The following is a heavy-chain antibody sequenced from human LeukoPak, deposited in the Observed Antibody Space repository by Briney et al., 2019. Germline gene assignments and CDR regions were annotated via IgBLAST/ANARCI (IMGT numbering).Heavy chain of an antibody. Sequence: GGSLRLSCAASGFTFSNYGIHWVRQAPGKGLEWVAVISYDGSNKYYADSVKGRFTISRDNSKNTLYLQMNSLRSEDTAVYYCARGRGGDGYNWLCYFDYWGQGTLVTVSS. D-gene: IGHD5-24*01. J-gene: IGHJ4*02. CDR3: ARGRGGDGYNWLCYFDY. V-gene: IGHV3-30*03. CDR1: GFTFSNYG. CDR2: ISYDGSNK.